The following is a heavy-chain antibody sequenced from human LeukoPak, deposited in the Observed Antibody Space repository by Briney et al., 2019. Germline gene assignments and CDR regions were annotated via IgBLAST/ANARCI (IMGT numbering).Heavy chain of an antibody. CDR2: IYPTGNT. J-gene: IGHJ4*02. CDR3: AREYSSGYHYFDY. V-gene: IGHV4-61*02. D-gene: IGHD6-19*01. CDR1: GGSISSGGFY. Sequence: SETLSLTCTVSGGSISSGGFYWSWIRQPAGKGLEWIGRIYPTGNTDYNPSLRNRVTISVDMSENQFSLKVSSVTATDTAVYYCAREYSSGYHYFDYWGQGTLVTVSS.